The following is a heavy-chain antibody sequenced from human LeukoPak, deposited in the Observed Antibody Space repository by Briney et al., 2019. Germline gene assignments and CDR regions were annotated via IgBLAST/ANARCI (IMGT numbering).Heavy chain of an antibody. V-gene: IGHV1-46*01. CDR2: INPSGGST. CDR3: ARDRRDLVGATAGDAFDI. D-gene: IGHD1-26*01. Sequence: GASVKVSCKASGYTFTSYYMHWVRQAPGQGLEWMGIINPSGGSTSYAQKFQGRVTMTRDTSTSTVYMELSSLRSEDTAVYYCARDRRDLVGATAGDAFDIWGQGTMVTVS. J-gene: IGHJ3*02. CDR1: GYTFTSYY.